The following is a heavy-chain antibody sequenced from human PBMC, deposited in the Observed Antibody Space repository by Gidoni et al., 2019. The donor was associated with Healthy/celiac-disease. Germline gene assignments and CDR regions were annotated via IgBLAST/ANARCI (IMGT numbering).Heavy chain of an antibody. D-gene: IGHD6-6*01. Sequence: QITLNEPGPTLVTPPQTITLTCPFSGFSLLTSGVGVGWIRQHRGKALEWLALIYWNDDKRYSPSLKSRLNITKDTSKNQVFLTMTNMDPVDTATYYCAHRRLGAARPGGFDYWGQGTLVTVSS. CDR1: GFSLLTSGVG. J-gene: IGHJ4*02. CDR2: IYWNDDK. V-gene: IGHV2-5*01. CDR3: AHRRLGAARPGGFDY.